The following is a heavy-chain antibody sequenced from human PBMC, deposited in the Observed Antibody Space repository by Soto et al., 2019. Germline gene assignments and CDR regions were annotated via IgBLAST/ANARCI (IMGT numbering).Heavy chain of an antibody. CDR2: IWYDGSNK. D-gene: IGHD3-10*01. CDR1: GFTFSSYG. V-gene: IGHV3-33*01. Sequence: QVQLVESGGGVVQPGRSLRLSCAASGFTFSSYGMHWVRQAPGKGLEWVAVIWYDGSNKYYADSVKGRFTISRDNSKNTLYLQMNSLRAEDTAVYYCARGSRRPYYYYMVVWGKGTTVTVSS. J-gene: IGHJ6*03. CDR3: ARGSRRPYYYYMVV.